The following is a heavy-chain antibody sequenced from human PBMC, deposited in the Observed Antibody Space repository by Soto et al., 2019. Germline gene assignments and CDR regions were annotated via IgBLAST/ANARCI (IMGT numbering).Heavy chain of an antibody. Sequence: QVQLVESGGGVVQPGRSLRLSSAASGFSFSSYAMHWVRQAPGKGLEWVAVVSYDGSRTYYADSVKGRFTISRDNFKSTLYLQMNSLRAEDTAVYYCAKAGVNYYYYYMDVWGKGTTVTVSS. CDR3: AKAGVNYYYYYMDV. V-gene: IGHV3-30*18. CDR1: GFSFSSYA. CDR2: VSYDGSRT. J-gene: IGHJ6*03. D-gene: IGHD3-10*01.